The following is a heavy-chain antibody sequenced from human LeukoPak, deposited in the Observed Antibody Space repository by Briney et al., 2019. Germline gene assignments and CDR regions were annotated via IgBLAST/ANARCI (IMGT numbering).Heavy chain of an antibody. J-gene: IGHJ3*02. D-gene: IGHD3-22*01. Sequence: ASVKVSCKASGYTFTSYDINGVRQATGQGLEWMGWMNPSSGNTGYAQKLQGRVTMTRNTSLSTAYMELSSLRSEDTAVYYCARGPYYYDSSGYYGAFDIWGQGTMVTVSS. V-gene: IGHV1-8*01. CDR1: GYTFTSYD. CDR3: ARGPYYYDSSGYYGAFDI. CDR2: MNPSSGNT.